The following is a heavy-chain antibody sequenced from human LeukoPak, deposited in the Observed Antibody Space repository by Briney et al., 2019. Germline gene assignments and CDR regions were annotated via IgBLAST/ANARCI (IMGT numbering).Heavy chain of an antibody. Sequence: ASVKVSCKASGYTFTNYWIQWVRQAPGQGLEWVALINPNDGSTIYAHKFQGRVTMTRDTSTSTVYMDLSSLTSEDTAVYYCARAPRNSSTMLDYWGQGTLVTVSS. CDR3: ARAPRNSSTMLDY. D-gene: IGHD6-13*01. V-gene: IGHV1-46*01. J-gene: IGHJ4*02. CDR2: INPNDGST. CDR1: GYTFTNYW.